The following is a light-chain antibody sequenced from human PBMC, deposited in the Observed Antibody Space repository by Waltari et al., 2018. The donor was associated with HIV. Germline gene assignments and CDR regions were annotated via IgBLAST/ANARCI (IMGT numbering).Light chain of an antibody. CDR3: SEWDSSLNVWV. V-gene: IGLV10-54*01. CDR2: RNT. J-gene: IGLJ3*02. CDR1: SNNVGFQG. Sequence: QAGLTQPPSVSKGLRQTATLTCTGNSNNVGFQGAAWLQQHQRHPPKLLSYRNTSRPSGIAERFYASRSGNTASLTISGLQPEDEADYYCSEWDSSLNVWVFGGGTKLTVL.